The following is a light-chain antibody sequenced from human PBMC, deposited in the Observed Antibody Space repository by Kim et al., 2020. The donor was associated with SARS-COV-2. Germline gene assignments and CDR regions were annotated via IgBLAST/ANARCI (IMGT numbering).Light chain of an antibody. CDR2: AAS. V-gene: IGKV1-39*01. CDR3: QHSYRPPLT. CDR1: QKISTY. J-gene: IGKJ3*01. Sequence: DIQMSQSPSSLSASVGDSVTITCRASQKISTYLTWYQQKVGKGPTLLIYAASILHSGVPSRFSGSGSGTDFTLTINNLQPEDFAVYYCQHSYRPPLTFGPGTKVDIK.